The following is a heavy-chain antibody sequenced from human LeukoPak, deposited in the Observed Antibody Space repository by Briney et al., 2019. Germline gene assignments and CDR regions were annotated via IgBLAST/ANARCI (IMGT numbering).Heavy chain of an antibody. V-gene: IGHV4-59*08. D-gene: IGHD3-22*01. CDR1: GGSISSYC. CDR2: IHYSRST. CDR3: ARHFHDSSGYYDDY. Sequence: SPTLSLICPVSGGSISSYCWGWIRHQPGEGLEWIGYIHYSRSTNYNPSLESRVTISIDTSKNQFSLKLSSVTAADTAVYYCARHFHDSSGYYDDYGGQGTLLTVSS. J-gene: IGHJ4*02.